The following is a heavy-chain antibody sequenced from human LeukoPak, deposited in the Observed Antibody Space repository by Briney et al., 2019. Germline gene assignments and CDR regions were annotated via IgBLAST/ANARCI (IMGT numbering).Heavy chain of an antibody. CDR1: AFSFSRYS. Sequence: PGGSLRLSCAASAFSFSRYSMNWVRQAPGNGLEWVSSISDTSGYIYYADSVKGRFTISRDNAKNSLYLQMNSLRAEDTAVYYCARVVVYFDYWGQGTLVTVSS. CDR3: ARVVVYFDY. V-gene: IGHV3-21*01. J-gene: IGHJ4*02. D-gene: IGHD6-6*01. CDR2: ISDTSGYI.